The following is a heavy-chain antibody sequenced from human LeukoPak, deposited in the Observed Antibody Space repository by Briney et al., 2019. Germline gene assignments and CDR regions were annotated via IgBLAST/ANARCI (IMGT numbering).Heavy chain of an antibody. V-gene: IGHV3-30-3*01. D-gene: IGHD6-19*01. CDR1: GFTFSSYA. J-gene: IGHJ4*02. Sequence: GGSLRLSCAASGFTFSSYAMHWVRQAPGKGLEWVAVISYDGSNKYCADSVKGRFTISRDNSKNTLYLQMNSLRAEDTAVYYCARALEQWLVRGLDYWGQGTLVTVSS. CDR2: ISYDGSNK. CDR3: ARALEQWLVRGLDY.